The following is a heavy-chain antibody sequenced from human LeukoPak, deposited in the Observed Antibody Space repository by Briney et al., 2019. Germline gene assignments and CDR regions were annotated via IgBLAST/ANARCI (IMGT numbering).Heavy chain of an antibody. Sequence: PGGSLRLSCAASGFTLSSYAMTWVRQAPGKGLEWVSGISGSGGSTYYADSVKGRFTISRDNSKNTLYLQMNSLRAEDTAVYYCAKDRGIQLCLHYWGQGTLVTVSS. V-gene: IGHV3-23*01. CDR1: GFTLSSYA. D-gene: IGHD5-18*01. CDR2: ISGSGGST. J-gene: IGHJ4*02. CDR3: AKDRGIQLCLHY.